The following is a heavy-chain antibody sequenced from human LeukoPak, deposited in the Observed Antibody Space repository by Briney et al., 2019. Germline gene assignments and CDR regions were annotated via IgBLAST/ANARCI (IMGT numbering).Heavy chain of an antibody. Sequence: GASVKVPCKASGYTFTGYYMHWVRQAPGQGLEWMGWINPNSGGTNYAQKFQGRVTMTRDTSISTAYMELRSLRSDDTAVYYCARVPSPRPNYYGMDVWGQGTTVTVSS. CDR3: ARVPSPRPNYYGMDV. CDR2: INPNSGGT. CDR1: GYTFTGYY. J-gene: IGHJ6*02. V-gene: IGHV1-2*02.